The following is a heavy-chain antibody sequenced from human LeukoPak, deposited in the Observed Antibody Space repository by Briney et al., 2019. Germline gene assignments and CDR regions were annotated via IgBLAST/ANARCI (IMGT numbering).Heavy chain of an antibody. CDR2: IYYSGST. CDR1: GGSISSGGYY. D-gene: IGHD6-13*01. Sequence: SETLSLTCTVSGGSISSGGYYWSWIRQHPEKGLEWIGYIYYSGSTYYNPSLKSRVTISVDTSKNQFSLKLSSVTATDTAVYYCASGGSSSWYRWFDPWGQGTLVTVSS. J-gene: IGHJ5*02. CDR3: ASGGSSSWYRWFDP. V-gene: IGHV4-31*03.